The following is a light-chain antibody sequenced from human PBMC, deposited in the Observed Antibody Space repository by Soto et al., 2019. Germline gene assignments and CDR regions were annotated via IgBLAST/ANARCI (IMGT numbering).Light chain of an antibody. CDR3: SSYTSSSKGV. V-gene: IGLV2-14*01. Sequence: QSVLTQPASVSGSPGQSITISCTETSSDVGGYNYVSWYQQHPGKAPKLVIYDVSNRPSGVSNRFSGSKSGNTASLTISGLQAEDEADYYCSSYTSSSKGVFGTGTKVTVL. J-gene: IGLJ1*01. CDR1: SSDVGGYNY. CDR2: DVS.